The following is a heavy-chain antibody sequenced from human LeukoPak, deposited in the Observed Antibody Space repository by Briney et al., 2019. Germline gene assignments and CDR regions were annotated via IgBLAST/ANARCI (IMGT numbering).Heavy chain of an antibody. CDR2: ISTTRTYI. Sequence: PGGSLRLSCAAFGFAFSSYNMKWVRQAPGKGLEWVSFISTTRTYIYYADSVNGRFTVSIYNSKNLLYLQMDSLRVEDTAVYYCARAGTCSSTSCDGGIEYWGQGTLVTVSS. CDR1: GFAFSSYN. J-gene: IGHJ4*02. D-gene: IGHD2-2*01. CDR3: ARAGTCSSTSCDGGIEY. V-gene: IGHV3-21*06.